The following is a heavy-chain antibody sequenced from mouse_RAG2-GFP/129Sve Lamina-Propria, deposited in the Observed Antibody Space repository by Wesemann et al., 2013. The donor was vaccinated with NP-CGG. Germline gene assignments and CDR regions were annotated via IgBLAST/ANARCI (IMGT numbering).Heavy chain of an antibody. CDR2: IDPSDSYT. J-gene: IGHJ4*01. CDR3: ARSYGDYVGYYAMDY. CDR1: GYTFTSYW. Sequence: QVQLQQPGAELVKPGASVKLSCKASGYTFTSYWMHWVKQRPGQGLEWIGEIDPSDSYTYYNQKFKGKATLTVDKSSSTAYMQLSSLTSEDSAVYYCARSYGDYVGYYAMDYWGQGTSVTVSS. D-gene: IGHD2-13*01. V-gene: IGHV1-69*02.